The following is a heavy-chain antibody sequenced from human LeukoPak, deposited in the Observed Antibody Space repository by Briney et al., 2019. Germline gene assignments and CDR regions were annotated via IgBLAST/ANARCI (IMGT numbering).Heavy chain of an antibody. J-gene: IGHJ3*01. V-gene: IGHV4-34*01. D-gene: IGHD2-15*01. CDR3: ARSVYCSGGRCYLPFDG. Sequence: PSETLSLTCAVYGGSFSGYYWSWIRQPPGKGLEWIGEINHSGSTNYNPSLKSRVTISVDTSKNQFSLKLTSVSATNTALFYCARSVYCSGGRCYLPFDGWSQG. CDR1: GGSFSGYY. CDR2: INHSGST.